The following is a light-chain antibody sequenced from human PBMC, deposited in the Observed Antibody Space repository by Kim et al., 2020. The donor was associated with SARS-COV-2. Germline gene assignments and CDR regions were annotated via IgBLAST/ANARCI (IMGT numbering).Light chain of an antibody. V-gene: IGLV2-14*03. J-gene: IGLJ2*01. Sequence: GQSITISCTGTRRLVGNDNYVSWYQQHPDKAPKLIIYDVSYRPSGVSTRFSGSKSGNTASLTISGLQAADEADYYCTSYTGANTVVFGGGTQLTVL. CDR3: TSYTGANTVV. CDR1: RRLVGNDNY. CDR2: DVS.